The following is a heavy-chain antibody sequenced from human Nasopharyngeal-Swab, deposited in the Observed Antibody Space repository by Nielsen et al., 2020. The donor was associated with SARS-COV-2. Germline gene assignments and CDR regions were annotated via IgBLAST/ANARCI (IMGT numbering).Heavy chain of an antibody. CDR1: GGSISSSSYY. V-gene: IGHV4-39*05. CDR2: IYYSGST. J-gene: IGHJ6*02. D-gene: IGHD6-13*01. CDR3: GLSSSLGDYYYYYGMDV. Sequence: SETPSLTCTVSGGSISSSSYYWGWIRQPPGKGLEWIGSIYYSGSTYYNPSLKSRVTISVDTSKNQFSLKLSSVTAADTAVYYCGLSSSLGDYYYYYGMDVWGQGTTVTVSS.